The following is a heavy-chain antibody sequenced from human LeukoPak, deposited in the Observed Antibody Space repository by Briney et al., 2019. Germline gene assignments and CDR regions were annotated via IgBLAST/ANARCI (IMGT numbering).Heavy chain of an antibody. V-gene: IGHV4-34*01. Sequence: SETLSLTCAVYGGSFSGYYWSWIRQPPGKGLEWIGEINHSASTNYNPSLKSRVIISVDTSKNQFSLKLSSVTAADTAVYYCARTRGGSSLFDYWGQGTLVTVSS. D-gene: IGHD3-16*01. J-gene: IGHJ4*02. CDR3: ARTRGGSSLFDY. CDR1: GGSFSGYY. CDR2: INHSAST.